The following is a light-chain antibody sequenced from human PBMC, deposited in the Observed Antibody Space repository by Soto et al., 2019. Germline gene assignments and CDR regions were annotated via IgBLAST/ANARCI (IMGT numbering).Light chain of an antibody. Sequence: DIQMTQSPSSVSASVGDRVTITCRASQYISSWLAWYQQKPGKAPQLLIYAASTLQSGVPSRFSGSGSGTDFTLTISSLQSEDFATYYCLQSNSFPHTFGQGTKLEIK. CDR3: LQSNSFPHT. CDR1: QYISSW. J-gene: IGKJ2*01. V-gene: IGKV1-12*01. CDR2: AAS.